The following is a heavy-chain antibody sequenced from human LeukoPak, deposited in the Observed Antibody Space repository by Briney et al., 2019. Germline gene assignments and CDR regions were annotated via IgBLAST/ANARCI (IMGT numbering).Heavy chain of an antibody. CDR3: ARGQISSGGFDY. CDR2: IYYSGST. V-gene: IGHV4-61*05. J-gene: IGHJ4*02. CDR1: GGSISSSSYY. Sequence: SETLSLTCTVSGGSISSSSYYWGWIRQPPGKGLEWIGYIYYSGSTNYNPSLKSRVTISVDTSKNQFSLKLSSVTAADTAVYYCARGQISSGGFDYWGQGTLVTVSS. D-gene: IGHD6-19*01.